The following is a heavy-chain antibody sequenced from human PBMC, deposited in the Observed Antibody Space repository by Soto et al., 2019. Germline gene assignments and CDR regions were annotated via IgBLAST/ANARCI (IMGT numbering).Heavy chain of an antibody. Sequence: SQTLSLSCAISGDSVSSNSAAWNWIRQSPSRGLEWLGRTYYRSKWYNDYAVSVKSRITINPDTSKNQFSLQLNSVTPEDTAVYYCARGGTSPYYDILTGRNHTVPTYYYYGMDVWGQGTTVTVSS. CDR3: ARGGTSPYYDILTGRNHTVPTYYYYGMDV. CDR2: TYYRSKWYN. D-gene: IGHD3-9*01. CDR1: GDSVSSNSAA. J-gene: IGHJ6*02. V-gene: IGHV6-1*01.